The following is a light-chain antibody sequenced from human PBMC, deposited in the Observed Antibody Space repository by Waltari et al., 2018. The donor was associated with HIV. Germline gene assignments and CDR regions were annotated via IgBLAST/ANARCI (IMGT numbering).Light chain of an antibody. CDR2: WAS. Sequence: DIVMTQSVDSLSVSLGERATITCKSSRSVFSKSDYRDYLAWYQQQEGQPTTLLIYWASSRESGVPERFTGTGSGTHFSLTIRSLQAEDVAVYFCQQYYSVPYTFGQGTKLEI. CDR1: RSVFSKSDYRDY. J-gene: IGKJ2*01. V-gene: IGKV4-1*01. CDR3: QQYYSVPYT.